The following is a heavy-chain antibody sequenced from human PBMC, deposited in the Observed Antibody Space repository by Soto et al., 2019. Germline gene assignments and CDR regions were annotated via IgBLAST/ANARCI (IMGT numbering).Heavy chain of an antibody. D-gene: IGHD5-18*01. Sequence: PSETLSLTCAVSGGSISSSSWWSWVRQPPGKGLEWIGEIYHSGTTNYNPSLKSRVTISVDTSKNQFSLNLSSVTAADTAVYYCARDRLMATAGTARHYFGLDVWGQGTTVTVSS. CDR2: IYHSGTT. J-gene: IGHJ6*02. V-gene: IGHV4-4*02. CDR1: GGSISSSSW. CDR3: ARDRLMATAGTARHYFGLDV.